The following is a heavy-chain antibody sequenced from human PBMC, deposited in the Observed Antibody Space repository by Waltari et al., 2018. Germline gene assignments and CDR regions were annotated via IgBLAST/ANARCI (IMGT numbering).Heavy chain of an antibody. V-gene: IGHV4-30-2*01. CDR1: GGSISSGGYS. CDR3: ASPYCTGGVCYDDAFDI. J-gene: IGHJ3*02. Sequence: QLQLQESGSGLVKPSQTLSLTCAVSGGSISSGGYSWSWIRQPPGKGLEWIGYIYHSGSTYYNPSLKSRVTISVDRSKNQFSLKLSSVTAADTAVYYCASPYCTGGVCYDDAFDIWGQGTMVTVSS. D-gene: IGHD2-8*02. CDR2: IYHSGST.